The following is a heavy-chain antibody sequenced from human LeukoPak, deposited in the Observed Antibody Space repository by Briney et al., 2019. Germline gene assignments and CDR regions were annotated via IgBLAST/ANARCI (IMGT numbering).Heavy chain of an antibody. J-gene: IGHJ3*02. CDR1: GFTFSSYA. CDR3: VKSPVRSAFDI. D-gene: IGHD4-17*01. V-gene: IGHV3-64D*06. Sequence: GGSLRLSCSASGFTFSSYAMHWVRQAPGKGLEYVSAISSNGGSTYYADSVKGRFTISRDNSKNKLYLQVSSLRAEDTAVYYCVKSPVRSAFDIWAQGTMVTVSS. CDR2: ISSNGGST.